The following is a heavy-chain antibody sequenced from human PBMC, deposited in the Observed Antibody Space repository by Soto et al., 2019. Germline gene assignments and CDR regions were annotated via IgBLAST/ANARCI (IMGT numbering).Heavy chain of an antibody. V-gene: IGHV3-23*01. CDR1: GFTFSSYA. J-gene: IGHJ6*02. D-gene: IGHD3-22*01. CDR2: ISGSGDST. CDR3: AKESPMSTMIVVVTGDYYYGMDV. Sequence: PGGSLRLSCAASGFTFSSYAMSWVRQAPGKGLEWVSAISGSGDSTYYADSVKGRFTISRDNSKNTLYLQMNSLRAEDTAVYYCAKESPMSTMIVVVTGDYYYGMDVWGQGTTVTVSS.